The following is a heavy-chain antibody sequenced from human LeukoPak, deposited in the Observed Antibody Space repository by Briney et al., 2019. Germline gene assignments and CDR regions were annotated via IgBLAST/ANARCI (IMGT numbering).Heavy chain of an antibody. Sequence: PGGSLRLSFAAAGFTFSSYGMYWVRQAPGKGLEWVAVIWYDGSNKYYADSVKGRLTISRDNSKNTLYLQMNSLRAEDTAVYYCARERGEDCSSTSCYLDAFDIWGQGTMVTVSS. CDR1: GFTFSSYG. V-gene: IGHV3-33*01. CDR3: ARERGEDCSSTSCYLDAFDI. J-gene: IGHJ3*02. D-gene: IGHD2-2*01. CDR2: IWYDGSNK.